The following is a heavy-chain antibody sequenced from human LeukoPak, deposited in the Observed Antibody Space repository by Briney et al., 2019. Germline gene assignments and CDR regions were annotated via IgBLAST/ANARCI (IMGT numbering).Heavy chain of an antibody. Sequence: ASVKVSCKASGYTFTDYYIHWVRQAPGHGLEWMGWVNPHSGGTNFAQGFRGKVTMTRDTSVTTAYLELNSLQSDDTAVYYCARGVKEWLAKYYFDYWGQGTLVTVSS. CDR3: ARGVKEWLAKYYFDY. CDR2: VNPHSGGT. CDR1: GYTFTDYY. J-gene: IGHJ4*02. D-gene: IGHD6-19*01. V-gene: IGHV1-2*02.